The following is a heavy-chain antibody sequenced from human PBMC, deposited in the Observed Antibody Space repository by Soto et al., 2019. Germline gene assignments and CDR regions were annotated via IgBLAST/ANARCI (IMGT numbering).Heavy chain of an antibody. CDR2: INAGNGNT. V-gene: IGHV1-3*01. CDR3: ASYTRRVYYYGMDV. CDR1: VYTFTSYA. J-gene: IGHJ6*02. Sequence: ASVKVSCKASVYTFTSYAMHWVRQAPGQRLEWMGWINAGNGNTKYSQKFQGRVTITRDTSASTAYVELSSLRSEDTAVYYCASYTRRVYYYGMDVWGQGTTVTVSS. D-gene: IGHD2-2*02.